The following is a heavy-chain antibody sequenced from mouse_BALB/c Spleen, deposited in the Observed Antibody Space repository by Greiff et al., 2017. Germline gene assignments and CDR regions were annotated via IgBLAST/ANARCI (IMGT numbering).Heavy chain of an antibody. Sequence: DVKLVESGGGLVKPGGSLKLSCAASGFTFSSYAMSWVRQTPEKRLEWVASISSGGSTYYPDSVKGRFTISRDNARNILYLQMSSLRSEDTAMYYCARGGYGNYDYDGFAYWGQGTLVTVSA. J-gene: IGHJ3*01. V-gene: IGHV5-6-5*01. CDR2: ISSGGST. CDR3: ARGGYGNYDYDGFAY. D-gene: IGHD2-4*01. CDR1: GFTFSSYA.